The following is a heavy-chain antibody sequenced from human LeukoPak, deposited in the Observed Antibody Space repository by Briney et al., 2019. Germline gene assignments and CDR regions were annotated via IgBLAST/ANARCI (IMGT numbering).Heavy chain of an antibody. V-gene: IGHV3-23*01. CDR1: GFTFTGYA. J-gene: IGHJ4*02. CDR3: AKDRPLNWGYYFDS. D-gene: IGHD7-27*01. CDR2: ISGSGGTT. Sequence: GGSLRLSCAASGFTFTGYAMSWVRQAPGKGLEWVSSISGSGGTTYYADSVKGRFTISRDTSKSTLYLQMNSLRADDTAVYYCAKDRPLNWGYYFDSWGQGTLVTVSS.